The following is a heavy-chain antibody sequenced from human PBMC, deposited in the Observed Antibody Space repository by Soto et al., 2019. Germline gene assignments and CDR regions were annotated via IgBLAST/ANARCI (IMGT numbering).Heavy chain of an antibody. Sequence: GGSLRLSCAASGFTFSSYWMHWVRQAPGKGLVWVSRINSDGSSTSYADSVKGRFTISRDNAKNTLYLQMNSLRAEDTAVYYCARGLRDYYDSSGSDYVGYWGQGTLVTVSS. J-gene: IGHJ4*02. CDR3: ARGLRDYYDSSGSDYVGY. D-gene: IGHD3-22*01. CDR1: GFTFSSYW. CDR2: INSDGSST. V-gene: IGHV3-74*01.